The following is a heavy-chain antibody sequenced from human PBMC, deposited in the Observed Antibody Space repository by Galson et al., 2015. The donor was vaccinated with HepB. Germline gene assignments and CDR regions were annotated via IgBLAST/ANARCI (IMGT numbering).Heavy chain of an antibody. D-gene: IGHD1-20*01. CDR1: GGTFSSYA. CDR3: ARPSKITGTTLKGSLILYYYYMDV. Sequence: SVKVSCKASGGTFSSYAISWVRQAPGQGLEWMGGIIPIFGTANYAQKFQGRVTITADESTSTAYMELSSLRSEDTAVYYCARPSKITGTTLKGSLILYYYYMDVWGKGTTVTVSS. V-gene: IGHV1-69*13. J-gene: IGHJ6*03. CDR2: IIPIFGTA.